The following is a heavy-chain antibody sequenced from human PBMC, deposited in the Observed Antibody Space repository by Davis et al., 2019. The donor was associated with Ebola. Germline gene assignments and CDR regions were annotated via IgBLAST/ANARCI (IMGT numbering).Heavy chain of an antibody. V-gene: IGHV3-33*01. D-gene: IGHD2-8*01. CDR3: ARDGFVCSQRRSWFDP. CDR2: IWYDGSNK. Sequence: GESLKISCAASGFTFSSYGMHWVRQAPGKGLEWVAVIWYDGSNKYYADSVKDRFTISRDNSKNTLYLQMNSLRAEDTAVYYCARDGFVCSQRRSWFDPWGQGTLVTVSS. CDR1: GFTFSSYG. J-gene: IGHJ5*02.